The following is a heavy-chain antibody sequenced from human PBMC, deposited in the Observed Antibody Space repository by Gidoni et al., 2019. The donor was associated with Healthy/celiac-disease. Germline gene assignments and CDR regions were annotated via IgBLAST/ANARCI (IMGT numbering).Heavy chain of an antibody. CDR1: GGTFRSYT. Sequence: QVPLVQSGAEVKKPGSSVQVSCKASGGTFRSYTISWVRQAPGQGLEWMGRIIPILGIANYAQKFQGRVTMTADKSTSTAYMELSSLRSEDTAVYYCARGRVREYYFDYWGQGTLVTVSS. CDR3: ARGRVREYYFDY. D-gene: IGHD6-6*01. J-gene: IGHJ4*02. CDR2: IIPILGIA. V-gene: IGHV1-69*02.